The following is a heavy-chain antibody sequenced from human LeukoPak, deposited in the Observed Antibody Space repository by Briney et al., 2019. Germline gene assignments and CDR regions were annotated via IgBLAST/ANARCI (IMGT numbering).Heavy chain of an antibody. J-gene: IGHJ3*02. CDR1: GFIFSNYA. Sequence: GGSLRLSCAASGFIFSNYAMVWVRQAPGKGLEWVSAISGSGEVTYYADSVKGRFSISRDNSKNTLYLQMNSLRAEDTAVYYCAKTRYSYGNDAFDIWGQGTMVTVSS. CDR2: ISGSGEVT. V-gene: IGHV3-23*01. CDR3: AKTRYSYGNDAFDI. D-gene: IGHD5-18*01.